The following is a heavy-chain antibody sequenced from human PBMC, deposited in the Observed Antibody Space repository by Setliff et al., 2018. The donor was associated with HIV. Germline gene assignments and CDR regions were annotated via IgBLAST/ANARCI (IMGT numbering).Heavy chain of an antibody. Sequence: LSLPFSFSFFSVHNDDDYWGWIRQPPGKGLEWIAIIHQSGTAHKRPSLKSRVTISIDTSENLFSLKLSGVTAADTAIYYCARQVGEGKWYLDSWGHGTLVTVSS. V-gene: IGHV4-39*01. CDR2: IHQSGTA. CDR1: FFSVHNDDDY. CDR3: ARQVGEGKWYLDS. J-gene: IGHJ4*01. D-gene: IGHD1-26*01.